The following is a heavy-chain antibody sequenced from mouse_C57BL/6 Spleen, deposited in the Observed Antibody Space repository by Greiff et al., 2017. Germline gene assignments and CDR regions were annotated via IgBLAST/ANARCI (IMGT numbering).Heavy chain of an antibody. CDR1: GYTFTRYW. Sequence: QVQLQQPGAELVKPGASVKLSCKASGYTFTRYWMHWVKQRPGQGLEWIGMIHPNSGSTNSNEKFKSKATLTVDKSSSTAYMQRSSLTSEYSAVYYGARGDGTEGYDFGGWGKGTTVSVAT. J-gene: IGHJ2*01. D-gene: IGHD3-1*01. CDR2: IHPNSGST. CDR3: ARGDGTEGYDFGG. V-gene: IGHV1-64*01.